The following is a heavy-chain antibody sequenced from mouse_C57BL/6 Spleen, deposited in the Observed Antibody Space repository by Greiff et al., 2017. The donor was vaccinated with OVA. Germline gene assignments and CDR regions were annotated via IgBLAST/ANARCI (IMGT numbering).Heavy chain of an antibody. V-gene: IGHV1-64*01. D-gene: IGHD4-1*01. J-gene: IGHJ2*01. CDR1: GYTFTSYW. CDR2: IHPNSGST. Sequence: QVQLQQPGAELVKPGASVKLSCKASGYTFTSYWMHWVKQRPGQGLEWIGMIHPNSGSTNYNEKVKSKATLTVDKSSSTAYMQLSSLTSEDSAVYYCARTELGRNYFDYWGQGTTLTVSS. CDR3: ARTELGRNYFDY.